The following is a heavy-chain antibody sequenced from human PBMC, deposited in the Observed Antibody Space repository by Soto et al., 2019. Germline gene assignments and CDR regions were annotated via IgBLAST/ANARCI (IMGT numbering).Heavy chain of an antibody. CDR3: ARDLGDSYGSMDAFDI. Sequence: QVQLQESGPGLVKPSQTLSLTCTVSGGSISSGDYYWSWIRQPPGKGLEWIGYIYYSGSTYYNPSLKSRVTISVDTSKNQFSLKLSSVTAADAAVYYYARDLGDSYGSMDAFDIWGQGTMVTVSS. CDR1: GGSISSGDYY. CDR2: IYYSGST. V-gene: IGHV4-30-4*01. J-gene: IGHJ3*02. D-gene: IGHD5-18*01.